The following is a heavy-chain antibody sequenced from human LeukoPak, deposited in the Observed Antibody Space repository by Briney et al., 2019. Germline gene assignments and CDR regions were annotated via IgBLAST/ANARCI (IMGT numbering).Heavy chain of an antibody. V-gene: IGHV4-61*08. Sequence: SETLSLTCTVSGGSISSSGYYWSWIRQPPGKGLEWIGYIYYSGSTSYKPSLKSRVTISVDTSKNQFSLKLRSVTAADTAVYYCARETSQKGAHYMDVWGKGTTVTISS. CDR2: IYYSGST. CDR3: ARETSQKGAHYMDV. J-gene: IGHJ6*03. D-gene: IGHD3-16*01. CDR1: GGSISSSGYY.